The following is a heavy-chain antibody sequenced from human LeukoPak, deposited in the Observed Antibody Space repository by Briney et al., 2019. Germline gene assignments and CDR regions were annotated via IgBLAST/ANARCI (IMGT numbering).Heavy chain of an antibody. CDR2: IYPSGNT. CDR1: SGSISSYY. V-gene: IGHV4-4*07. D-gene: IGHD1-26*01. CDR3: ARGVSGATGFDY. J-gene: IGHJ4*02. Sequence: SETLSLTCTVSSGSISSYYWSWIRQPAGEGLEWIGHIYPSGNTNYNPSLKSRVTMSVDTSKNQFSLKLSSVTAADTAVYYCARGVSGATGFDYWGQGTLVTVSS.